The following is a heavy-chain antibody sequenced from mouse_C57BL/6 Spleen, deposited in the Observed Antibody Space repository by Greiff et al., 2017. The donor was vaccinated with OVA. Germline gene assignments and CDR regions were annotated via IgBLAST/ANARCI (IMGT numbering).Heavy chain of an antibody. CDR1: GFTFSDYA. V-gene: IGHV5-17*03. CDR3: ARGLYYGSSHGVFAY. CDR2: ISSGSISL. J-gene: IGHJ3*01. Sequence: EVQVVESGGGLVKPGGSLKLSCAASGFTFSDYAMHWVRQAPEKGLEWVAYISSGSISLYYADTVKGRFTISRDNARNTLYLQMSSLKSEDTAMYYGARGLYYGSSHGVFAYWGQGTMVTVSA. D-gene: IGHD1-1*01.